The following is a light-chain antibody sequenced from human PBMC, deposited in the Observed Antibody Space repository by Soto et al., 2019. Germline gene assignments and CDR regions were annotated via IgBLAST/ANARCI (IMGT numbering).Light chain of an antibody. V-gene: IGKV1-5*01. CDR3: QQYDSLWTFGERHDSLWT. Sequence: DIQMTQSPSTLSASVGDRVTITCRASQSISSWLAWYQQKPGKAPKLLIYDASSLESGVPSRFSGSVSGTEFTLTISSLQPDDFATYYCQQYDSLWTFGERHDSLWTFGQGTKVE. CDR2: DAS. CDR1: QSISSW. J-gene: IGKJ1*01.